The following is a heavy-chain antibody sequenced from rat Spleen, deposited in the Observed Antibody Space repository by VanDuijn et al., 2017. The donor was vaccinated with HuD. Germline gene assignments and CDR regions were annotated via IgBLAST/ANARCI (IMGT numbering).Heavy chain of an antibody. CDR3: TRDRRILRIITTDYYWYFDF. V-gene: IGHV5-46*01. J-gene: IGHJ1*01. D-gene: IGHD1-6*01. Sequence: EVQLVESGGGLVQPGRSLKLSCAASGFTFSSFPMAWVRQAPTKGLEWVATISTSGGSTYYRDSVKGRFTISRDNAKSTLYLQMNSLRSEDTATYYCTRDRRILRIITTDYYWYFDFWGPGTMVTVSS. CDR1: GFTFSSFP. CDR2: ISTSGGST.